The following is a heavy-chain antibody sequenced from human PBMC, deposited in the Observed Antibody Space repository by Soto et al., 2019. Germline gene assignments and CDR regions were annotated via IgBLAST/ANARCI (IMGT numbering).Heavy chain of an antibody. CDR2: ISAYNGNT. CDR3: ARDGYCSSTSCYNSYMDV. J-gene: IGHJ6*03. Sequence: ASVKVSCKASGYTFTSYGISWVRQAPGQGLEWMGWISAYNGNTNYAQKLQGRVTMTTDTSTSTAYMELRSLRSEDTAVYYCARDGYCSSTSCYNSYMDVWGKGTTVTVSS. D-gene: IGHD2-2*03. CDR1: GYTFTSYG. V-gene: IGHV1-18*01.